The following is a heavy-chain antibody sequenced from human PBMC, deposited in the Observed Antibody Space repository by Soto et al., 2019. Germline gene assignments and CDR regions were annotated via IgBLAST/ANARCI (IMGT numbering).Heavy chain of an antibody. J-gene: IGHJ6*03. CDR1: GFTFSSYW. CDR2: IKQDGSEK. V-gene: IGHV3-7*03. Sequence: GGSLRLSCAASGFTFSSYWMSWVRQAPGKGLEWVANIKQDGSEKYYVDSVKGRFTISRDNAKNSLYLQMNSLRAEDTAVYYWARDRPYYYGSGSYYNYYMDVWGKGTTVTVSS. D-gene: IGHD3-10*01. CDR3: ARDRPYYYGSGSYYNYYMDV.